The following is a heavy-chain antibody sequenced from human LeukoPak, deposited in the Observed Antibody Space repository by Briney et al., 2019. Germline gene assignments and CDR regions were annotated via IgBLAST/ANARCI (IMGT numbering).Heavy chain of an antibody. CDR2: IIPIFGTA. CDR3: ASDVGVVITAPDNYYYYYMDV. V-gene: IGHV1-69*01. CDR1: GGTFSSYA. D-gene: IGHD3-3*01. J-gene: IGHJ6*03. Sequence: ASVKVSCKASGGTFSSYAISWVRQAPGQGLEWMGGIIPIFGTANYAQKFQGRVTIAADESTSTAYMELSSLRSEDTAVYYCASDVGVVITAPDNYYYYYMDVWGKGTTVTVSS.